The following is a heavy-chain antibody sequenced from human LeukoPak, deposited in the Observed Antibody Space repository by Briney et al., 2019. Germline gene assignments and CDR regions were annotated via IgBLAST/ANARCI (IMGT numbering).Heavy chain of an antibody. J-gene: IGHJ4*02. V-gene: IGHV3-23*01. CDR3: AKYAPPTTVVTRFFDS. CDR2: IGSDSGGI. D-gene: IGHD4-17*01. CDR1: GFSISSYA. Sequence: GGSLRLSCVASGFSISSYAMTWVRQAPGKGLEWVSAIGSDSGGIQYADSVKGRFSIPRDNSKNTLYLQMNSLRAEDTAVYYCAKYAPPTTVVTRFFDSWGQGTLVTVSS.